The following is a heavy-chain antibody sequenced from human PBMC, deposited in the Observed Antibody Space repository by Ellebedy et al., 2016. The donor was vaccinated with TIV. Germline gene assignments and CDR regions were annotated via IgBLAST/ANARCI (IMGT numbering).Heavy chain of an antibody. D-gene: IGHD3-3*01. CDR2: IKTDGSEK. CDR1: GFSFSNFW. J-gene: IGHJ5*02. V-gene: IGHV3-7*01. Sequence: GESLKISCAAWGFSFSNFWMSLVRQAPGKGLEWVAHIKTDGSEKYYVDSVKGRFTISRENAKNALFLQMDGLRVDDSAVYYCVGFGVFNLWGQGAPVTVSS. CDR3: VGFGVFNL.